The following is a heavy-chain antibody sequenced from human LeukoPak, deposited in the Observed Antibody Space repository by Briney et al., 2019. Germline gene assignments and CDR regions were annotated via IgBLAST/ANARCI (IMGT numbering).Heavy chain of an antibody. Sequence: GGSLRLSCVASGFTFGNYWMNWVRQAPGKGLEWVANIAQDGSEKYYVDSVKGRFTISRDNSKNTLYLQLNNLRPEDTAVYYCTNDHFGSGSWDYWGQGTLVTVSS. J-gene: IGHJ4*02. CDR1: GFTFGNYW. CDR3: TNDHFGSGSWDY. D-gene: IGHD3-10*01. V-gene: IGHV3-7*01. CDR2: IAQDGSEK.